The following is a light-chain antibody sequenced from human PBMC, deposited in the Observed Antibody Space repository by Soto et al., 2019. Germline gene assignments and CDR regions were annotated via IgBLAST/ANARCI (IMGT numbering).Light chain of an antibody. Sequence: QSVLTQPPAVSGAPGQRITISCTGSSSNIGAGYDVHWYQKLPGTAPKVLIYGNDKRPSGVPDRFSGSTSGTSASLAITGLQAEDEADYYCQSYDSSLSGYVVFGGGTKVTVL. CDR1: SSNIGAGYD. CDR3: QSYDSSLSGYVV. V-gene: IGLV1-40*01. J-gene: IGLJ2*01. CDR2: GND.